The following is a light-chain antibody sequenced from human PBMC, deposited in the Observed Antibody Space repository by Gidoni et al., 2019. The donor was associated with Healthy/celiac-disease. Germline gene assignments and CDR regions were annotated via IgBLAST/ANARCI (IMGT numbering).Light chain of an antibody. V-gene: IGKV1-5*03. CDR2: KAS. Sequence: DIQMTQSPSTLSASVGERVTITCRASQSISSWLAWYQQKPGKAPKLLIYKASSLESGVPSRFSGSGSGTEFTLTISSLQPDDFATYYCQQYNSYWTFGQXTKVEIK. CDR1: QSISSW. CDR3: QQYNSYWT. J-gene: IGKJ1*01.